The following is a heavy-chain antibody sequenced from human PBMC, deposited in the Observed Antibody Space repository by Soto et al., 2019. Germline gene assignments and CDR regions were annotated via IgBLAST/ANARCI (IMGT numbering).Heavy chain of an antibody. Sequence: ASVKVSCKASGYTFTGYYMHWVRQAPGQGLEWIGWINPNSGGTNYAQKFQGWVTMTRDTSISTAYMELSRLRSDDTAVYYCARSRSSSDFYYYGMDVWGQGTTVTVSS. J-gene: IGHJ6*02. V-gene: IGHV1-2*04. CDR1: GYTFTGYY. D-gene: IGHD6-6*01. CDR3: ARSRSSSDFYYYGMDV. CDR2: INPNSGGT.